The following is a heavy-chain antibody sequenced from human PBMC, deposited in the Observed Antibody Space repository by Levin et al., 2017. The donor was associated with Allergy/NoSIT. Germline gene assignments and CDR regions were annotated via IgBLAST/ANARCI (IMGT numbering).Heavy chain of an antibody. V-gene: IGHV3-11*05. CDR3: ARDVTAERSNYYGSGSPFGMDV. D-gene: IGHD3-10*01. J-gene: IGHJ6*02. Sequence: GGSLRLSCAGSGFTFSDYFMSWIRQAPGKGLEWVSYISSSSSYTKYADSVKGRFTISRDNAKNSLYLQMNSLRAEDTAVYYCARDVTAERSNYYGSGSPFGMDVWGQGTTVTVSS. CDR2: ISSSSSYT. CDR1: GFTFSDYF.